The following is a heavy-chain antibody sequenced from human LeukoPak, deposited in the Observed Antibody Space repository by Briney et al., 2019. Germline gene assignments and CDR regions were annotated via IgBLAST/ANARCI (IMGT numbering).Heavy chain of an antibody. D-gene: IGHD3-22*01. V-gene: IGHV1-18*01. CDR2: ISAYNGNT. J-gene: IGHJ6*03. CDR1: SYTLTSYG. CDR3: ARVANYYDSSGRGYYMDV. Sequence: ASVKVSCKAYSYTLTSYGISWVRQAPGQGLEWMGWISAYNGNTNYAQKLQGRVTMTTDTSTSTAYMELRSLRSDDTAVYYCARVANYYDSSGRGYYMDVWGKGTTVTVSS.